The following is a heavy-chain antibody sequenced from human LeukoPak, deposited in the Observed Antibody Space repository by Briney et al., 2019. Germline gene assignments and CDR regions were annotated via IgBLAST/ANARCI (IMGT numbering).Heavy chain of an antibody. CDR3: AKVYRPAGIVLMVYAILGWFDP. CDR1: GFTFSSYA. Sequence: GGSLRLSCAASGFTFSSYAMSWVRQAPGKGLEWVSAISGSGRSTYYADSVKGRFTISRDNSKNTLYLQMNSLRAEDTALYYCAKVYRPAGIVLMVYAILGWFDPWGQGTLVTVSS. V-gene: IGHV3-23*01. D-gene: IGHD2-8*01. CDR2: ISGSGRST. J-gene: IGHJ5*02.